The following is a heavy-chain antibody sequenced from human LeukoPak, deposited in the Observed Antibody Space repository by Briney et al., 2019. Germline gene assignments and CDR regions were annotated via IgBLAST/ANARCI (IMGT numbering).Heavy chain of an antibody. CDR1: GDSVSSNSAA. D-gene: IGHD6-19*01. CDR2: TYYRSKWYH. V-gene: IGHV6-1*01. CDR3: TRVQDTSGWFDY. Sequence: SQTLSLTCAISGDSVSSNSAAWNWIRQSPSRGLEWLGRTYYRSKWYHAYAVSVKSRIAINPDTSKNQVSLQLNSVTPEDTAVYYCTRVQDTSGWFDYWGQGTLVTVSS. J-gene: IGHJ5*01.